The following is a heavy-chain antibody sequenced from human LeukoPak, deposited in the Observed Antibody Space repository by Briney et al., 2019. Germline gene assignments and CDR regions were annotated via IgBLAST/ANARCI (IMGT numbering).Heavy chain of an antibody. CDR3: ARGPSNLYYYDCSGYETFDY. CDR2: INHSGST. CDR1: GGSFSGYY. V-gene: IGHV4-34*01. Sequence: PSETLSLTCAVYGGSFSGYYWSWIRQAPGKGLEWIGEINHSGSTNYNPSLKSRVTISVDTSKNQFSLKLSSVTAADTAVYYCARGPSNLYYYDCSGYETFDYWGQGTLVTVSS. J-gene: IGHJ4*02. D-gene: IGHD3-22*01.